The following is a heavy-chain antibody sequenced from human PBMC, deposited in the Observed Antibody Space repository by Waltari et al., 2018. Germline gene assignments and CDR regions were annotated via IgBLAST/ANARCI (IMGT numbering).Heavy chain of an antibody. D-gene: IGHD3-3*01. J-gene: IGHJ5*02. CDR1: GGSISSSSYY. V-gene: IGHV4-39*01. Sequence: QLQLQESGPGLVKPSETLSLTCTVSGGSISSSSYYWGWIRQPPGKGLEWIGSIYYSGSTYYNPSLKSRVTISVDTSKNQFSLKLSSVTAAETAVYYCARHTYYDFWSGYSGVGWFDPWGQGTLVTVSS. CDR3: ARHTYYDFWSGYSGVGWFDP. CDR2: IYYSGST.